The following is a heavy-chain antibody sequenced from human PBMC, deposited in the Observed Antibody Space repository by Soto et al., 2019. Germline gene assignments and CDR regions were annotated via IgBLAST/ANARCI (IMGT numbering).Heavy chain of an antibody. D-gene: IGHD4-17*01. CDR3: ARPGRLRRWCDP. J-gene: IGHJ5*02. V-gene: IGHV4-34*01. CDR1: GGSFSGYY. CDR2: INHSGST. Sequence: SETLSLTCAVYGGSFSGYYWSWIRQPPGKGLEWIGEINHSGSTNYNPSLKSRVTISVDTSKNQFSLKLSSVTAADTAVYYCARPGRLRRWCDPWGQGTLVTVS.